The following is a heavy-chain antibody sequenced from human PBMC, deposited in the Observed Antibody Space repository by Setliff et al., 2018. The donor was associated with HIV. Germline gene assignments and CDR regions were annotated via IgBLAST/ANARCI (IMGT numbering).Heavy chain of an antibody. CDR2: IYQSGST. CDR3: ARSRGTRQEEYYFDY. Sequence: SETLSLTCSVYGASISNSNSYWGWIRQPPGKRLEWLGSIYQSGSTSYNPSLSSRLTISVDTSKNQVSLRLSSVTAADTGVYYCARSRGTRQEEYYFDYWGPGTLVTVSS. D-gene: IGHD5-12*01. J-gene: IGHJ4*02. CDR1: GASISNSNSY. V-gene: IGHV4-39*01.